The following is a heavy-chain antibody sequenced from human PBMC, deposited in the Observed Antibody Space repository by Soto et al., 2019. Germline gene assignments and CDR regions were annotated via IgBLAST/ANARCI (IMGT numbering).Heavy chain of an antibody. Sequence: GGSLRLSCAASGFTFSRYAMGWVRQAPGKGLEWVSAISGSVGNIHYVDSVKGRFTISRDNSKNTLYLQMNSLRVSDTAVYICATQDFRGTTGTTWGQGTMVTVSS. V-gene: IGHV3-23*01. D-gene: IGHD1-1*01. CDR1: GFTFSRYA. CDR3: ATQDFRGTTGTT. J-gene: IGHJ4*02. CDR2: ISGSVGNI.